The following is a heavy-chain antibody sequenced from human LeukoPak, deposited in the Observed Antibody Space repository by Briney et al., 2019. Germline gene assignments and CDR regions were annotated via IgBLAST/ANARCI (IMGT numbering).Heavy chain of an antibody. J-gene: IGHJ3*02. Sequence: SETLSLTCTVSGGSISSYYWSWIRQPPGKGLEWIGYIYYSGSTNYNPSLKSRVTISVDTSKNQFSLKLSSVTAADTAVYYCARGASYSGAFDIWGQGTMVTVSS. CDR1: GGSISSYY. D-gene: IGHD1-26*01. V-gene: IGHV4-59*01. CDR2: IYYSGST. CDR3: ARGASYSGAFDI.